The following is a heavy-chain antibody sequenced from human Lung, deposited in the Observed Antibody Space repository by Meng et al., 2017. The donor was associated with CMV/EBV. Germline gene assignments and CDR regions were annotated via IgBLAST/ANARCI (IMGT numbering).Heavy chain of an antibody. CDR3: ARASFYVSASYSQFDS. CDR1: GGTFSNYA. D-gene: IGHD3-10*01. Sequence: SVXVSXKASGGTFSNYAVSWVRQAPGQGLEWMGGISPLYATANYAQRFQGRVTITTDESTSTAYMEVSSLRSEDTAVYYCARASFYVSASYSQFDSWGQGTPVTVSS. CDR2: ISPLYATA. J-gene: IGHJ4*02. V-gene: IGHV1-69*05.